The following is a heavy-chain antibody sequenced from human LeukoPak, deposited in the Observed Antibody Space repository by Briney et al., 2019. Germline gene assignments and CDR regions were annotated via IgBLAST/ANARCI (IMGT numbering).Heavy chain of an antibody. Sequence: PETLSLTCAVYGGSFSGYYWSWIRQPPGKGLEWIGEINHSGSTNYNPSLKSRVTISVDTSKNQFSLKLSSATAADTAVYYCARVVRGYSYGSWYFDYWGQGTLVTVSS. CDR1: GGSFSGYY. V-gene: IGHV4-34*01. CDR3: ARVVRGYSYGSWYFDY. D-gene: IGHD5-18*01. CDR2: INHSGST. J-gene: IGHJ4*02.